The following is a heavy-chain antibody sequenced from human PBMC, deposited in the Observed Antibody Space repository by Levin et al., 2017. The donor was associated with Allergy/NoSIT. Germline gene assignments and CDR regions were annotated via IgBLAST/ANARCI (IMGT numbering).Heavy chain of an antibody. CDR2: INHSGST. J-gene: IGHJ6*02. Sequence: PSETLSLTCAVYGGSFSGYYWSWIRQPPGKGLEWIGEINHSGSTNYNPSLKSRVTISVDTSKNQFSLKLSSVTAADTAVYYCARGRTLYSSSWYYYYYGMDVWGQGTTVTVSS. D-gene: IGHD6-13*01. CDR3: ARGRTLYSSSWYYYYYGMDV. CDR1: GGSFSGYY. V-gene: IGHV4-34*01.